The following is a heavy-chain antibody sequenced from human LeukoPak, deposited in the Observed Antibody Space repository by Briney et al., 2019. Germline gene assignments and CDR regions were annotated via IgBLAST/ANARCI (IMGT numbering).Heavy chain of an antibody. CDR1: GFTFSSYS. V-gene: IGHV3-21*01. J-gene: IGHJ6*02. CDR2: ISSSSSYI. Sequence: PGGSLRLSCAASGFTFSSYSMNWVRQAPGKGLEWVSSISSSSSYIYYADSVKGRFTISRDNAKNSLYLQMNSLRAEDTAVYYCVRGPAWFGESNYYGMDVWGQGTTVTVSS. D-gene: IGHD3-10*01. CDR3: VRGPAWFGESNYYGMDV.